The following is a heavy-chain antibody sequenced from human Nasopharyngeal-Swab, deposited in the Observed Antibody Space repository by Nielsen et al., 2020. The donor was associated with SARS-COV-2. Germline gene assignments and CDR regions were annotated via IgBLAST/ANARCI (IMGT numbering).Heavy chain of an antibody. CDR1: GYTFTSYD. D-gene: IGHD2-2*02. CDR3: ARAGEGVVVPAAIMGGTYYYYYYMDV. CDR2: MNPNSGNT. Sequence: ASVKVSCKASGYTFTSYDINWVRQATGQGLEWMGWMNPNSGNTGYAQKFQGRVPMTRNTSISTAYMELSSLRSEDTAVYYCARAGEGVVVPAAIMGGTYYYYYYMDVWGKGTTVTVSS. J-gene: IGHJ6*03. V-gene: IGHV1-8*01.